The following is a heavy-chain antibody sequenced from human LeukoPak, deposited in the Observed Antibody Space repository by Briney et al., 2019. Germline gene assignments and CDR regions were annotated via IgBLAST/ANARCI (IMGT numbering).Heavy chain of an antibody. CDR3: ASGAPPNYYGSGTPPSYNWFDP. Sequence: GESLKISCKGSGYSFTSYWISWVRQMPGKGLEWMGRIDPSDSYTNYSPSFQGHVTISADKSISTAYLQWSSLKASDTAMYYCASGAPPNYYGSGTPPSYNWFDPWGQGTLVTVSS. CDR2: IDPSDSYT. J-gene: IGHJ5*02. D-gene: IGHD3-10*01. CDR1: GYSFTSYW. V-gene: IGHV5-10-1*01.